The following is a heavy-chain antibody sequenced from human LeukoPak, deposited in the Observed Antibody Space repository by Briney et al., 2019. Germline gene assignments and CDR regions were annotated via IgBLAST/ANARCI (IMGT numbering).Heavy chain of an antibody. D-gene: IGHD6-19*01. CDR3: AKDGKGAPVAGTGYFDY. V-gene: IGHV3-23*01. Sequence: GGSLRLSCAASGFTFSSYAMSWVRQAPGKGLEWVSVISGSGGNTYYADSVKGRFTISRDNSKNTLYLQMNSLRAEDTAIYYCAKDGKGAPVAGTGYFDYWPGNPGHRLL. CDR2: ISGSGGNT. J-gene: IGHJ4*02. CDR1: GFTFSSYA.